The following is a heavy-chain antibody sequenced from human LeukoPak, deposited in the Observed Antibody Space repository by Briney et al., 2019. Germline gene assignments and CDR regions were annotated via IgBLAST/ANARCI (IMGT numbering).Heavy chain of an antibody. J-gene: IGHJ3*02. CDR1: GFTFSSYS. V-gene: IGHV3-21*01. CDR2: ISSSSSYI. CDR3: ARDEGYSSSWSFAFDI. D-gene: IGHD6-13*01. Sequence: GRSLRLSCAASGFTFSSYSMNWVRQAPGKGLEWVSSISSSSSYIYYADSVKGRFTISRDNAKNSLYLQMNSLRAEDTAVYYCARDEGYSSSWSFAFDIWGQGTMVTVSS.